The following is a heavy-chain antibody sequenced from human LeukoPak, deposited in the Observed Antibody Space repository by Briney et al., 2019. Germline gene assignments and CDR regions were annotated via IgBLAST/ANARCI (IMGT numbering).Heavy chain of an antibody. J-gene: IGHJ6*03. Sequence: PSVKVSCKASGYTFSNYGMSWVRQAPGHGLEWMGWISGFNGHTKYSQKSQGRVTMTTDTSTSTAYMEVRSLRSDDTAVYYCARAWLRRKYYYYMDVWGKGTTVTVSS. CDR3: ARAWLRRKYYYYMDV. D-gene: IGHD5-12*01. CDR1: GYTFSNYG. V-gene: IGHV1-18*04. CDR2: ISGFNGHT.